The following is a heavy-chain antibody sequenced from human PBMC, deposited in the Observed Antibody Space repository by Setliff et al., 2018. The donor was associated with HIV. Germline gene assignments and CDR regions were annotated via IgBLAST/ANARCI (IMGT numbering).Heavy chain of an antibody. CDR3: GRHTGVEGSWFPGDY. V-gene: IGHV4-38-2*01. CDR2: MYHSGST. Sequence: KPSETLSLTCAVSGYSISSGYYWGWIRQPPGKGLEWIGSMYHSGSTYYNPSLKSRVTISVDTSKKKFSLNLSSVTAADTAVYYCGRHTGVEGSWFPGDYWGQGTLVTVSS. CDR1: GYSISSGYY. J-gene: IGHJ4*02. D-gene: IGHD1-26*01.